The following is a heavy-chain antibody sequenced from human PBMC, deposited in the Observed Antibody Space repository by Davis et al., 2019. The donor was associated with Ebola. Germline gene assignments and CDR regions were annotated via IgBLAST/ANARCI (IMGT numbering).Heavy chain of an antibody. CDR3: ARQYDFWSGYYTGDWFDP. CDR2: IYYSGST. CDR1: GGSISSSTYY. J-gene: IGHJ5*02. D-gene: IGHD3-3*01. Sequence: SETLSLTCTVSGGSISSSTYYWGWIRQPPGKGLEWIGYIYYSGSTNYNPSLKSRVTISVDTSKNQFSLKLSSVTAADTAVYYCARQYDFWSGYYTGDWFDPWGQGTLVTVSS. V-gene: IGHV4-61*05.